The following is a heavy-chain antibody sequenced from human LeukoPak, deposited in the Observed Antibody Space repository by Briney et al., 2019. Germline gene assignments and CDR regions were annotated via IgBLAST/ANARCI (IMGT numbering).Heavy chain of an antibody. V-gene: IGHV3-7*01. J-gene: IGHJ4*02. CDR3: ARDVGGSLDY. CDR1: GFTFSTYW. D-gene: IGHD1-26*01. Sequence: PGGSLRLSCAASGFTFSTYWMAWVRQAPGKGLEWVANIKEDESAKHQADSVKGRFTIFRDNAHNSVYLQMSSLRGEDTAVYYCARDVGGSLDYWGQGTLVTVSS. CDR2: IKEDESAK.